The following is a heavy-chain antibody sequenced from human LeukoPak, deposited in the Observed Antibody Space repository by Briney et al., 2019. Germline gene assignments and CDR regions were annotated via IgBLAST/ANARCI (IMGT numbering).Heavy chain of an antibody. CDR3: ARVLFTMYSSSWYIDY. V-gene: IGHV3-7*01. CDR2: IKQDGSEK. J-gene: IGHJ4*02. D-gene: IGHD6-13*01. Sequence: GGSLRLSCAASGFSFSAFAMHWVRQAPGKGLEWVANIKQDGSEKYYVDSVKGRFTISRDNAKNSLYLQMNSLRAEDTAVYYCARVLFTMYSSSWYIDYWGQGTLVTVSS. CDR1: GFSFSAFA.